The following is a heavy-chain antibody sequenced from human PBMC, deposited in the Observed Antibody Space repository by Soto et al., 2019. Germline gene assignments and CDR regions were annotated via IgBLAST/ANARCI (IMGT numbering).Heavy chain of an antibody. D-gene: IGHD3-3*01. CDR1: GGSISSGGYY. V-gene: IGHV4-31*03. J-gene: IGHJ3*02. CDR3: ARVVLDCCSAYYGGFDS. Sequence: QVQLQESGPGLVKPSQTLSLTCTVSGGSISSGGYYGSWIRQSPGKGLEWRGYIAYSGSTYYNPAPKSRHTISGATSQSPCALKLSAATAADTAGEYGARVVLDCCSAYYGGFDSWGQGTMVTVSS. CDR2: IAYSGST.